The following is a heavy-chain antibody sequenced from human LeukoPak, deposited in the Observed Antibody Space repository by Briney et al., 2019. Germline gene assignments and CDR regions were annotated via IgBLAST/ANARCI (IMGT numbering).Heavy chain of an antibody. J-gene: IGHJ2*01. CDR1: GGSISSGGYY. V-gene: IGHV4-31*03. Sequence: SETLSLTCTVSGGSISSGGYYWSWIRQHPGKGLEWIGYIYYSGSTYYNPSLKSRVTISVDTSKNQFSLKLSSVTAADTAVYYCARGFLGVPRNWYFDLWSRGTLVTVSS. CDR2: IYYSGST. CDR3: ARGFLGVPRNWYFDL. D-gene: IGHD1-26*01.